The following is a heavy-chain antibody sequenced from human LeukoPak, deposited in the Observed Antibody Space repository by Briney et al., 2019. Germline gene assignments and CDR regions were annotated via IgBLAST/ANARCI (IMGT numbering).Heavy chain of an antibody. D-gene: IGHD3-22*01. CDR3: ARDGSYDSSGYFDY. V-gene: IGHV3-21*01. Sequence: PGGSLRLSCAASGFTFSSYSMNWVRQAPGKGLEWVSSISSSSSYIYYADSVKGRFTISRDNAKNTLYLQMNSLRAEDTAVYYCARDGSYDSSGYFDYWGQGTLVTVSS. CDR2: ISSSSSYI. J-gene: IGHJ4*02. CDR1: GFTFSSYS.